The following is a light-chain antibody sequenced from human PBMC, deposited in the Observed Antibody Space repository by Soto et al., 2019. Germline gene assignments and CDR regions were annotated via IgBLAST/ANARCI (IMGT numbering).Light chain of an antibody. Sequence: EVVLTQSPATLSLSPGARAPLSCRARQNVRTFLDWYQQQPGQAPRLLIYGASNRATGIPARFSGSGSGTDFTLTISSLEPEDFAVYYCQQTDSFPYTFGRGTKVDIK. CDR1: QNVRTF. CDR2: GAS. J-gene: IGKJ2*01. V-gene: IGKV3-11*01. CDR3: QQTDSFPYT.